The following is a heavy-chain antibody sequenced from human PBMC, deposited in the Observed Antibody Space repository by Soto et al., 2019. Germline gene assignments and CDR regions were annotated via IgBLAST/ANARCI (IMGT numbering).Heavy chain of an antibody. CDR2: INHSGST. CDR1: GGSFSGYY. Sequence: PSETLSLTCAVYGGSFSGYYWSWIRQSPGKGLEWIGEINHSGSTNYNPPLKSRVTISVDTSKNQFSLKLSSVTAADTAVYYCARGRASGWYGNYYYGMDVWGQGTTVT. V-gene: IGHV4-34*01. D-gene: IGHD6-19*01. J-gene: IGHJ6*02. CDR3: ARGRASGWYGNYYYGMDV.